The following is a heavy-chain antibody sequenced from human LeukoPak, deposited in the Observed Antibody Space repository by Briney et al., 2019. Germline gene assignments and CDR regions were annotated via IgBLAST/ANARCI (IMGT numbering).Heavy chain of an antibody. J-gene: IGHJ4*02. V-gene: IGHV4-34*01. D-gene: IGHD2-15*01. CDR1: GGSFSGYY. CDR3: AREKGYCSGGHCYGGTFDY. CDR2: INHSGST. Sequence: PSETLSLTCAVYGGSFSGYYWSWIRQPPGKGLEWIGEINHSGSTNYNPSLKSRVTISVDTSKNQFSLKLSSVTAADTAVYYCAREKGYCSGGHCYGGTFDYWGQGTLVTVSS.